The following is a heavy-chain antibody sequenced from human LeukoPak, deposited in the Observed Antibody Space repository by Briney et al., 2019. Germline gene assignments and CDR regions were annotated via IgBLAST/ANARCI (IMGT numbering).Heavy chain of an antibody. CDR1: GFTFSSYA. D-gene: IGHD2-15*01. J-gene: IGHJ4*02. Sequence: GGSLRLSCAASGFTFSSYAMSWVRQAPGKGLEWVSAISGSGGSTYYADSVKGRFAISRDNSKNTLYLQMNSLRAEDTAVYYCANMGGVVVVAATDWGQGTLVTVSS. CDR2: ISGSGGST. CDR3: ANMGGVVVVAATD. V-gene: IGHV3-23*01.